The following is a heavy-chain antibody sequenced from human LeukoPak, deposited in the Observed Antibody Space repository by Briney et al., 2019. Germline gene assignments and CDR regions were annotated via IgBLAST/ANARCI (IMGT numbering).Heavy chain of an antibody. D-gene: IGHD1-26*01. Sequence: SETLSLTCTVSGASISSYYWSWVRQPPGKGLGWIGYIYYSVRTTYSPSLKSRVTLSVDMSKNQLSLSLRSVTAADTAVYYCARGTGGSYWGLTDWGLGTLVTVSS. V-gene: IGHV4-59*01. CDR2: IYYSVRT. J-gene: IGHJ4*02. CDR3: ARGTGGSYWGLTD. CDR1: GASISSYY.